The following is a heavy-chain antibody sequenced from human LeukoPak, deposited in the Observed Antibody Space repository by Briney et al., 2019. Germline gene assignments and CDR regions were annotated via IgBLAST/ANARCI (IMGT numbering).Heavy chain of an antibody. Sequence: GGSLRLSCAASGITFSSYEMNWVRQAPGKGLEWVSYISSSGSTIYYADSVKGRFTISRDNAKNSLYLQMNSLRAEDTAVYYCARVGSLRYFDRSYYFDYWGQGTLVTVSS. V-gene: IGHV3-48*03. CDR1: GITFSSYE. D-gene: IGHD3-9*01. CDR2: ISSSGSTI. J-gene: IGHJ4*02. CDR3: ARVGSLRYFDRSYYFDY.